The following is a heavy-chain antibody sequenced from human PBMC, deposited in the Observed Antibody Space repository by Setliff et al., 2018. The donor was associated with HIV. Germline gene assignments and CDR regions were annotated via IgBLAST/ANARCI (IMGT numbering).Heavy chain of an antibody. CDR2: ISTYSDET. D-gene: IGHD3-16*01. J-gene: IGHJ6*02. Sequence: ASVKVSCKPSGYTFTAYGLSWVRQAPGQGLEWMGWISTYSDETSYAQKLQGRVTMTTDTSTSTAYMELRSLRSDDTAVYYCARTREAVMYYYYAMDVWGQGTTVTVSS. CDR3: ARTREAVMYYYYAMDV. CDR1: GYTFTAYG. V-gene: IGHV1-18*01.